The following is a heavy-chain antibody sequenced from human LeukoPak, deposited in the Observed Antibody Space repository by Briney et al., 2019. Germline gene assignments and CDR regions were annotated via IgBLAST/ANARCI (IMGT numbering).Heavy chain of an antibody. Sequence: PGGSLRLSCAASGFTFSSYTMNWVRQAPGKGLEWVSSISSSSSYIYYADSVKGRFTISRDNAKNSLYLQMNSLRAEDTAVYYCARDVYYYDSSGFDPWGQGTLVTVSS. CDR3: ARDVYYYDSSGFDP. V-gene: IGHV3-21*01. J-gene: IGHJ5*02. CDR1: GFTFSSYT. CDR2: ISSSSSYI. D-gene: IGHD3-22*01.